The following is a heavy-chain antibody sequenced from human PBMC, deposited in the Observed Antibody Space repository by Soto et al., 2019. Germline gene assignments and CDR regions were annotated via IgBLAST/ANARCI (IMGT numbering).Heavy chain of an antibody. Sequence: QLQLQESASGLVRPSQTLSLTCAVSGGAISSSTYSWTWIRRPPGEGLEWIGSISQSDTTYYNPSLKSRVTISVDRSKFQFSLNLTSVTAADTAVYFCARRGDFGGFDAWGQGSMVTVSS. V-gene: IGHV4-30-2*01. CDR3: ARRGDFGGFDA. D-gene: IGHD4-17*01. J-gene: IGHJ3*01. CDR1: GGAISSSTYS. CDR2: ISQSDTT.